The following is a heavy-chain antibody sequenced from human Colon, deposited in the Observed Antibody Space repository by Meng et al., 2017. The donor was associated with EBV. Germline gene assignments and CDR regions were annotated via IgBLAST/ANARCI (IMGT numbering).Heavy chain of an antibody. Sequence: GQRQEAGPGLVKPSGTLSLTCAASGGSLSSRNWWSWVRQPPGKGLEWIGEIYHSGSTNYNPSLKSRVTISVDESKNQFSLRLSSVTAADTAVYYCARVGAYCGGDCYHPRWGQGTLVTVSS. V-gene: IGHV4-4*02. CDR3: ARVGAYCGGDCYHPR. J-gene: IGHJ4*02. D-gene: IGHD2-21*02. CDR2: IYHSGST. CDR1: GGSLSSRNW.